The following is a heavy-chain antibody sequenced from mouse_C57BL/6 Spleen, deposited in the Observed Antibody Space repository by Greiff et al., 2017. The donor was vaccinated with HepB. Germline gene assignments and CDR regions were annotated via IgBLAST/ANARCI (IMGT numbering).Heavy chain of an antibody. J-gene: IGHJ4*01. Sequence: QVQLQQPGAELVMPGASVKLSCKASGYTFTSYWMHWVKQRPGQGLEWIGEIDPSDSYTNYNQKFKGKSTLTEDKSSSTAYMQLSSLTSEDSAVYYCARLRPYAMDYWGQGTSVTVSS. V-gene: IGHV1-69*01. CDR3: ARLRPYAMDY. CDR2: IDPSDSYT. CDR1: GYTFTSYW.